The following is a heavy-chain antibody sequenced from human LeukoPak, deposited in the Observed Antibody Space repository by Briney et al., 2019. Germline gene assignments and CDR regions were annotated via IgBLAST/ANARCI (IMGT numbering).Heavy chain of an antibody. CDR1: GFTFSSYG. CDR3: ARKPTGGIDYYYYGMDV. CDR2: IWYDGSNK. J-gene: IGHJ6*02. V-gene: IGHV3-33*01. Sequence: GGSLRLSCAASGFTFSSYGMHWVRQAPGKGLEWVAVIWYDGSNKYYADSVKGRFTISRDNSKNTLYLQMNSLRAEDTAVYYCARKPTGGIDYYYYGMDVWGQGTRSPSP. D-gene: IGHD2-15*01.